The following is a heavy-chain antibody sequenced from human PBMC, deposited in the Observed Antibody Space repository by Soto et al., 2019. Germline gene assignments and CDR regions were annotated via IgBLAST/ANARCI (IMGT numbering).Heavy chain of an antibody. CDR2: IHNSGST. CDR1: GGSITSYY. J-gene: IGHJ4*01. V-gene: IGHV4-59*01. Sequence: QVQLQESGPGLVKPSETLSLTCTVSGGSITSYYWSWIRQPPGKGLEWIGYIHNSGSTSYNPSLQSRVTISADVSNNQFSLDLRSVTAADTAVYYCARRWSGTDYWGHGTLVTVSS. D-gene: IGHD3-10*01. CDR3: ARRWSGTDY.